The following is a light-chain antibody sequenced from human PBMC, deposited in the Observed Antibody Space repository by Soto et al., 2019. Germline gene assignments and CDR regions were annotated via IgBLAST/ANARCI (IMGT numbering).Light chain of an antibody. J-gene: IGKJ2*01. CDR3: QQYDDWPPDT. CDR1: QSVSTK. Sequence: MTQSPSTLSGSVGDRVTITCRASQSVSTKLAWYQQKPGQAPRLLIYGASTRATGVPARISGGGSGTEFTLTISSLQSEDFAVYYCQQYDDWPPDTFGQGTKLEIK. CDR2: GAS. V-gene: IGKV3-15*01.